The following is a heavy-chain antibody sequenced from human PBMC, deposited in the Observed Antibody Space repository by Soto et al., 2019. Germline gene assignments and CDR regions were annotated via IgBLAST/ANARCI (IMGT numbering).Heavy chain of an antibody. CDR2: IIPIFGTA. Sequence: SVKVSCKDCGGTFSSYASRWVRQSPGQGLEWMGGIIPIFGTANYAQKFQGRVTITADESTSTAYMELSSLRSEDTSVYYCARSQSAVTTNYLDYWVQGTLVTGSS. J-gene: IGHJ4*02. CDR3: ARSQSAVTTNYLDY. V-gene: IGHV1-69*13. D-gene: IGHD4-17*01. CDR1: GGTFSSYA.